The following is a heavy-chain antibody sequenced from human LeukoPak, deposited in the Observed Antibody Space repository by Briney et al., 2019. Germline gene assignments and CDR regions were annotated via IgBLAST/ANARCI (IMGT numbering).Heavy chain of an antibody. CDR1: GFTFSSYA. D-gene: IGHD2-21*02. Sequence: GGSLRLSCAASGFTFSSYAMSWVRQAPGKGLEWVSVIYSGGSTYHADSVKGRFTISRDNSKNTLYLQMNSLRAEDTAVYYCARYLTAWSGAFDIWGQGTMVTVSS. V-gene: IGHV3-66*01. CDR3: ARYLTAWSGAFDI. CDR2: IYSGGST. J-gene: IGHJ3*02.